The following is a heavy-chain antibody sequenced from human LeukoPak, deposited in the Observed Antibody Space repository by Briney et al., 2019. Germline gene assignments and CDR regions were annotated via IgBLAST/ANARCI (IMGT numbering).Heavy chain of an antibody. CDR2: INPNSGGT. D-gene: IGHD3-22*01. Sequence: ASVKVSCKASGYIFTGYYMHWVRQAPGQGLEWMGWINPNSGGTNYAQKFQGRVTMTRDTSISTAYMELSRLRSDDTAVYYCARALSYYDSSGSRAYLWFDPWGQGTLVTVSS. CDR1: GYIFTGYY. CDR3: ARALSYYDSSGSRAYLWFDP. J-gene: IGHJ5*02. V-gene: IGHV1-2*02.